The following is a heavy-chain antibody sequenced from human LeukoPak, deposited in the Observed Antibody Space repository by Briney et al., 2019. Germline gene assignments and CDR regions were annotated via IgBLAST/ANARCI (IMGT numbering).Heavy chain of an antibody. CDR1: GFTFSNYW. D-gene: IGHD3-9*01. CDR3: VRDWDHFDFDS. J-gene: IGHJ5*01. CDR2: IKGDGSHT. Sequence: GSLRLSCAASGFTFSNYWMHWVRQAPGKGLVLVSRIKGDGSHTIYADSVKGRFTISRDNAKNTLYLQMKSLRAEDTAVYYCVRDWDHFDFDSWGQGTLVTVSS. V-gene: IGHV3-74*01.